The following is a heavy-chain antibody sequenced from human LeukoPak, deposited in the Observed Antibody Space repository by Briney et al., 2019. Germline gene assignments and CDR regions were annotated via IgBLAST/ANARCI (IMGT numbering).Heavy chain of an antibody. CDR2: IRKKGYGETT. CDR3: ARVGPPAAGRGYLYFDL. D-gene: IGHD6-13*01. Sequence: GRSLRLSCTASGFSFGDDAWSWFRQAPGRGLEFVSFIRKKGYGETTDYAASVRGRLTISRDDAKSTAYLQMNSLRAEDTAVYYCARVGPPAAGRGYLYFDLWGRGTLVTVSS. CDR1: GFSFGDDA. J-gene: IGHJ2*01. V-gene: IGHV3-49*03.